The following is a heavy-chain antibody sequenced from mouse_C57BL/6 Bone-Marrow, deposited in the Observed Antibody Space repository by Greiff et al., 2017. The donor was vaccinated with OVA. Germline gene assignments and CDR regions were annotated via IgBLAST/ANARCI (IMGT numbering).Heavy chain of an antibody. V-gene: IGHV1-15*01. CDR2: IDPETGGT. Sequence: QVQLQQSGAELVRPGASVTLSCKASGYTFTDYEMHWVKQTPVHGLEWIGAIDPETGGTAYNQKFKGKAILTADKSSSTAYMELRSLTSEDSAVYYGTRSSGEYYFDYWGQGTTLTVSS. J-gene: IGHJ2*01. CDR3: TRSSGEYYFDY. CDR1: GYTFTDYE. D-gene: IGHD3-1*01.